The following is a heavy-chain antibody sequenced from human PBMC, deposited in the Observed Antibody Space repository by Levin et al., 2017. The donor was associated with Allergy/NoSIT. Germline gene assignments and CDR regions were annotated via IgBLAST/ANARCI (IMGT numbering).Heavy chain of an antibody. D-gene: IGHD6-13*01. CDR2: ISYDGSNK. J-gene: IGHJ4*02. V-gene: IGHV3-30-3*01. CDR1: GFTFSTFT. CDR3: ARDPALSGIAVAGADY. Sequence: PGGSLRLSCAASGFTFSTFTMHWVRQAPGKGLEWVAVISYDGSNKYYADSVKGRFTISRDNSKNTLYLQMNSLRAEDTAVDYCARDPALSGIAVAGADYWGQGTLVTVSS.